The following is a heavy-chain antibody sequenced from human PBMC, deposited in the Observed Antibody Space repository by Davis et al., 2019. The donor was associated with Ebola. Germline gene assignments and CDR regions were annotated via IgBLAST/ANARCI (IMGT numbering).Heavy chain of an antibody. CDR2: TRNKANSYTT. D-gene: IGHD1-14*01. J-gene: IGHJ4*02. CDR3: ARGPEHSWSYFDY. CDR1: GFTFSDHY. Sequence: GESLKISCAASGFTFSDHYMDWVRQAPGKGLEWVGRTRNKANSYTTEYAASVKGRFTISRDDSKNSLYLQMNSLKTEDTAVYYCARGPEHSWSYFDYWGQGTLVTVSS. V-gene: IGHV3-72*01.